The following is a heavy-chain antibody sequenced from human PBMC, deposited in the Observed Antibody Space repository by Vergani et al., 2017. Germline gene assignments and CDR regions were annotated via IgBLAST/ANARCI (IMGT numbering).Heavy chain of an antibody. CDR1: DSSIMTNPY. CDR3: ARHRGSGGFFPSSYFYGMDV. V-gene: IGHV4-38-2*01. CDR2: IHYSGDT. Sequence: QVQLQESGPGLVKPSETLTPTCDVSDSSIMTNPYWGWFRQSPGQGLEWIGCIHYSGDTHYNSSLKSRVSISIVSSSKFSLSLTSVTAADTAIYYCARHRGSGGFFPSSYFYGMDVWGHGTTVTVSS. D-gene: IGHD3-10*01. J-gene: IGHJ6*02.